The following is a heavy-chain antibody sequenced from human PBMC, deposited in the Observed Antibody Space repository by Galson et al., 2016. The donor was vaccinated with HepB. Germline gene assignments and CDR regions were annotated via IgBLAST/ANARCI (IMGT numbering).Heavy chain of an antibody. J-gene: IGHJ4*02. CDR3: ARGDVGSPGRYFFDY. V-gene: IGHV5-51*01. CDR2: IFPRDSET. Sequence: QSGAEVKKPGESLKISCQGSGYRFSSYWIAWVRHVPGKGLEWMGIIFPRDSETKYSPSFQGHVTISADPSISTVHLQWRSLTASDNAIYYCARGDVGSPGRYFFDYWGQGVLVTVSS. CDR1: GYRFSSYW. D-gene: IGHD3-16*01.